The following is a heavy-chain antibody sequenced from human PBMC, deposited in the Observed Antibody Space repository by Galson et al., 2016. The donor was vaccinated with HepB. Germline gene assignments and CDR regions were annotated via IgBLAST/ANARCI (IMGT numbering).Heavy chain of an antibody. V-gene: IGHV4-39*01. J-gene: IGHJ4*02. CDR3: ARQTYYDYVWGSYNSFDF. CDR1: GDSISSRAYH. CDR2: IYYIGTT. D-gene: IGHD3-16*01. Sequence: LSLTCSVSGDSISSRAYHWGWIRQPPGKGREWIGSIYYIGTTYYNPSLKSRVSISVDTSKSQFSPTLNSMTAADKAVYYCARQTYYDYVWGSYNSFDFWGQGTVVTVSS.